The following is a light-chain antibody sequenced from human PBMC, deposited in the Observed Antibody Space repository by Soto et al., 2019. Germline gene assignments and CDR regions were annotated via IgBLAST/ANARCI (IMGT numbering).Light chain of an antibody. CDR1: SSGVGGYNY. Sequence: QSVLTQPPSASGSPGQSVTISCTGTSSGVGGYNYVSWYQQRPGKAPKLIIYEVSKRPSGVPDRVFGSKSGNTASLTVSGLQTEDEADYYCSSFAGTNSFVFGTGTKVTVL. CDR2: EVS. J-gene: IGLJ1*01. CDR3: SSFAGTNSFV. V-gene: IGLV2-8*01.